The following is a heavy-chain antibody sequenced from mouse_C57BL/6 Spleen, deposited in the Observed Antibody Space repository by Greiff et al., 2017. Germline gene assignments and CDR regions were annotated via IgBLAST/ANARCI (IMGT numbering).Heavy chain of an antibody. CDR2: IWSGGST. CDR1: GFSLTSYG. D-gene: IGHD1-1*01. Sequence: QVQLQQSGPGLVQPSQRLSITCTVSGFSLTSYGVHWVRQSPGKGLEWLGVIWSGGSTDYNAAFISRLRISKDNSKSQVFFKMNSLQANYTDIYYCDRNPYYDGSSYCYFGVWGTGTTVTVST. CDR3: DRNPYYDGSSYCYFGV. J-gene: IGHJ1*03. V-gene: IGHV2-2*02.